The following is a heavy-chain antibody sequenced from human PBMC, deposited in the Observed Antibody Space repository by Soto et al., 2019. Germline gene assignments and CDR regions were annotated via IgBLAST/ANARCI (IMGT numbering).Heavy chain of an antibody. CDR3: ARDVRLDGRGSLQY. Sequence: QVQLMQSGTEVKKPGSSVKVSCKVSGGTFSRNAISWVRQAPGQGLEWMGGIIPIMGTTTYAQKFQGRVTIVADESKSTVYMELSSLRFEDTAVYYCARDVRLDGRGSLQYWGQGTLVTVSS. CDR1: GGTFSRNA. V-gene: IGHV1-69*12. CDR2: IIPIMGTT. D-gene: IGHD6-19*01. J-gene: IGHJ1*01.